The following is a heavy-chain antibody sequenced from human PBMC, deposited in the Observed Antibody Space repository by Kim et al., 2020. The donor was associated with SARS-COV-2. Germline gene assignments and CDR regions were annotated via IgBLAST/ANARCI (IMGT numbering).Heavy chain of an antibody. CDR3: AKAFDGYGDYVTY. D-gene: IGHD4-17*01. J-gene: IGHJ4*02. V-gene: IGHV3-9*01. Sequence: YADSVKGRFTISRDNAKNSLYLQMNSLRAEDTALYYCAKAFDGYGDYVTYWGQGTLVTVSS.